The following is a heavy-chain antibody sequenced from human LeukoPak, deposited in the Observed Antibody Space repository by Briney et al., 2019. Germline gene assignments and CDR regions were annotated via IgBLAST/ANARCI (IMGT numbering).Heavy chain of an antibody. V-gene: IGHV3-30*04. J-gene: IGHJ6*03. D-gene: IGHD6-13*01. Sequence: PGGSLRLSCAASGFTFSSYAMHWVRQAPGKGLEWVAVISYDGSNKYYADSVKGRFTISRDNSKNTLYLQMNSLRAEDTAVYYCARPLAAAGTSYYYYYMDVWGKGTTVTVSS. CDR2: ISYDGSNK. CDR1: GFTFSSYA. CDR3: ARPLAAAGTSYYYYYMDV.